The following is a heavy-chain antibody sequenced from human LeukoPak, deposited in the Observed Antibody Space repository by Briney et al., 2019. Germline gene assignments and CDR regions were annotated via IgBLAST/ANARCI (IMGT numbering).Heavy chain of an antibody. CDR3: ARESGDYVFDYYYYYMDV. CDR2: ISSSSSTI. D-gene: IGHD3-16*01. CDR1: GFTFSSYS. V-gene: IGHV3-48*04. Sequence: GGSLRLSCAASGFTFSSYSMNWVRQAPGKGLEWVSYISSSSSTIYYADSVKGRFTISRDNAKNSLYLQMNSLRAEDTAVYYCARESGDYVFDYYYYYMDVWGKGTTVTVSS. J-gene: IGHJ6*03.